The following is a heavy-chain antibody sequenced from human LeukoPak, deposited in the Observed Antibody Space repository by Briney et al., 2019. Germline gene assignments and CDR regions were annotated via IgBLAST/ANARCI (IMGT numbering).Heavy chain of an antibody. V-gene: IGHV4-59*01. Sequence: SETLSLTCTVSGGSISSYYWSWIRQPPGKGLEWIGYIYYSGSTNYNPSLKSRVTISVDTSKNQFSLKLSSVTAADTAVYYCARYTPYYYYDSSGYPKPWFDPWGQGTLVTVSS. J-gene: IGHJ5*02. CDR3: ARYTPYYYYDSSGYPKPWFDP. D-gene: IGHD3-22*01. CDR1: GGSISSYY. CDR2: IYYSGST.